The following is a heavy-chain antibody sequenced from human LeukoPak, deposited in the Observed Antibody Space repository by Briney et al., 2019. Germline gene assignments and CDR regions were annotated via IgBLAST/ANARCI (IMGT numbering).Heavy chain of an antibody. J-gene: IGHJ6*02. D-gene: IGHD3-3*01. Sequence: SETLSLTCTVSGGSISSGGYYWSWIRQHPGKGLEWIGYIYYSGSTNYNPSLKSRVTISVDTSKNQFSLKLSSVTAADTAVYYCARGARIPDYDFWSGLVGMDVWGQGTTVTVSS. V-gene: IGHV4-61*08. CDR1: GGSISSGGYY. CDR3: ARGARIPDYDFWSGLVGMDV. CDR2: IYYSGST.